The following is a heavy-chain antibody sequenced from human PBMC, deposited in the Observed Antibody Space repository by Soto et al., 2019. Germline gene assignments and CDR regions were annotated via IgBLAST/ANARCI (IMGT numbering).Heavy chain of an antibody. Sequence: GGSLRLSCAASGFTFSSYAMSWVRQAPGKGLEWVSAISGSGGSTYYADSVKGRFTISRDNSKNTLYLQMNSLRAEDTAVYYCATSGAAAGINWFDPWGQGTLVTVS. V-gene: IGHV3-23*01. CDR2: ISGSGGST. J-gene: IGHJ5*02. D-gene: IGHD6-13*01. CDR1: GFTFSSYA. CDR3: ATSGAAAGINWFDP.